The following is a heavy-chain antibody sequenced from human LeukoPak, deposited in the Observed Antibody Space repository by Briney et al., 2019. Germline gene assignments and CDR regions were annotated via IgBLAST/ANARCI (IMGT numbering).Heavy chain of an antibody. V-gene: IGHV4-30-4*08. CDR3: ARDLIPRGYSGYGYFDY. D-gene: IGHD5-12*01. CDR1: DGSIISGDYY. J-gene: IGHJ4*02. CDR2: VYYSGST. Sequence: PSQTLSLTCTVSDGSIISGDYYWSWIRQPPGKGLEWIGYVYYSGSTYYNPSLKSRVTISVDTSKNQFSLKLSSVTAADTAVYYCARDLIPRGYSGYGYFDYWGQGTLVTVSS.